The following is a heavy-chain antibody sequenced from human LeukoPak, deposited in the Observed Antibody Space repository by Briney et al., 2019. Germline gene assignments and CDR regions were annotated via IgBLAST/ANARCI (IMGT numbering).Heavy chain of an antibody. D-gene: IGHD3-10*01. CDR2: ISSGGAT. CDR3: AKEQDKTYYYGSGSYSFDY. Sequence: GGSLRLSCVASGFLVSTDYMSWVRQAPGKGLEWVSVISSGGATYYADSVKGRFTISRDNSKNTLYLQMNSLRAEDTAVYYCAKEQDKTYYYGSGSYSFDYWGQGTLVTVSS. J-gene: IGHJ4*02. CDR1: GFLVSTDY. V-gene: IGHV3-53*01.